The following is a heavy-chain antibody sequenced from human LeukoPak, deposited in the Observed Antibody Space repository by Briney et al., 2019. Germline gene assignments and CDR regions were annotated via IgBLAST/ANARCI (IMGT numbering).Heavy chain of an antibody. V-gene: IGHV3-21*01. CDR1: GFTFSSYS. CDR2: ISIGSHYI. J-gene: IGHJ4*02. CDR3: ARDYYDSSGYWFDY. Sequence: GGSLRLSCAASGFTFSSYSLNWVRQAPGKGLEWVSSISIGSHYIYYADSVKGRFTISRDNAKNSLYLQMNSLRAEDTAVYYCARDYYDSSGYWFDYWGQGTLVTVSS. D-gene: IGHD3-22*01.